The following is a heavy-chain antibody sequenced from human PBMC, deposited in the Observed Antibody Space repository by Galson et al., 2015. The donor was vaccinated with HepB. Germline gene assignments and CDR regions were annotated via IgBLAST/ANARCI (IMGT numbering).Heavy chain of an antibody. D-gene: IGHD3-22*01. CDR3: ARDHAPYYYDSSGYYLGPVLDY. V-gene: IGHV3-23*01. CDR2: IGGSGGST. Sequence: SLRLSCAASGFTFSSYAMSWVRQAPGKGLEWVSAIGGSGGSTYYADSVKGRFTISRDNAKNSLYLQMNSLRAEDTAVYYCARDHAPYYYDSSGYYLGPVLDYWGQGTLVTVSS. J-gene: IGHJ4*02. CDR1: GFTFSSYA.